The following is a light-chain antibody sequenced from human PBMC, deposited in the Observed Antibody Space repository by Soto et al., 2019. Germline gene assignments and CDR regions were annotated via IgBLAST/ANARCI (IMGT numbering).Light chain of an antibody. Sequence: EIVLTQSPATLSLSPGERATLSCRASQRVSSYLAWYQQKPGQAPRLLIYDASSRATGIPARFSGRGSGTDFTLTISSLDPEDFAVYYCQHRSIWPLTFGGGTNVQLK. CDR3: QHRSIWPLT. J-gene: IGKJ4*01. V-gene: IGKV3-11*01. CDR1: QRVSSY. CDR2: DAS.